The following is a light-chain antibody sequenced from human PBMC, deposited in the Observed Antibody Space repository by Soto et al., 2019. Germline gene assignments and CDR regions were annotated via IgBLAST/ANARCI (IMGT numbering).Light chain of an antibody. CDR1: QGVSRK. V-gene: IGKV3-15*01. CDR2: GAS. CDR3: QQYNNWPLT. J-gene: IGKJ4*01. Sequence: DIFMTQSPATLSVSPGERVTFSCRASQGVSRKLAWYQHKPGQAPRLLIYGASTRATGIPARFSGSGSGTEFTLTISSLQSEDFAVYYCQQYNNWPLTFGGGTKVDIK.